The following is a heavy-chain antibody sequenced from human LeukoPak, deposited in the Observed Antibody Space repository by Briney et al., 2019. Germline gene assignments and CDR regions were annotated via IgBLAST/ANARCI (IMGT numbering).Heavy chain of an antibody. CDR3: AKDPPTVMANAFHI. Sequence: GGSLRLSCAASGFTFSSYGVSWVRQAPGKGLEWVSSISGSGGTTYYADSVKGRFTISRDNSKNTLYLQMNSPRADDTAVYSCAKDPPTVMANAFHIWGQGTMVTVS. D-gene: IGHD5-18*01. CDR1: GFTFSSYG. CDR2: ISGSGGTT. J-gene: IGHJ3*02. V-gene: IGHV3-23*01.